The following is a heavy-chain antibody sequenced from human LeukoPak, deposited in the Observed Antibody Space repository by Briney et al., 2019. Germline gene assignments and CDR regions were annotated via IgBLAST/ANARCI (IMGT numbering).Heavy chain of an antibody. D-gene: IGHD6-13*01. CDR1: GGSFSGYY. J-gene: IGHJ5*02. V-gene: IGHV4-34*01. CDR2: INHSGST. CDR3: ARRDSRNWFDP. Sequence: SETLSLTCAVYGGSFSGYYWSWIRQPPGKGLEWIGEINHSGSTNYNPSLKSRVTISVDTSKNQFSLKLTFVTAADTAVYYCARRDSRNWFDPWGQGTLVTVSS.